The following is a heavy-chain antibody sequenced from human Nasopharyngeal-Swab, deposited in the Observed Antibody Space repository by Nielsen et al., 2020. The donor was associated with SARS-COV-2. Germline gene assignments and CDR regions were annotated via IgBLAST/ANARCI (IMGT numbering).Heavy chain of an antibody. Sequence: GSLRLSCAVSGWSFSANYWGWIRQPPGKGLERIGEINHSGSTNYNPSLESRVTISVDTSKSQFSLKLTSVTAADTSVYYCARGLSGVVPAPILGLGPYYYFYYMDVWGKGTTVTVSS. CDR3: ARGLSGVVPAPILGLGPYYYFYYMDV. D-gene: IGHD2-2*01. CDR2: INHSGST. J-gene: IGHJ6*03. CDR1: GWSFSANY. V-gene: IGHV4-34*01.